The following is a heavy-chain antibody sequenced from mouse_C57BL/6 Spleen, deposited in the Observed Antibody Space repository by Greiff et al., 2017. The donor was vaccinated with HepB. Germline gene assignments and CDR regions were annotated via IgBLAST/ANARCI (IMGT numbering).Heavy chain of an antibody. D-gene: IGHD2-3*01. CDR1: GYTFTSYW. J-gene: IGHJ1*03. CDR2: IYPSDSET. V-gene: IGHV1-61*01. Sequence: QVQLQQPGAELVRPGSSVKLSCKASGYTFTSYWMDWVKQRPGQGLEWIGNIYPSDSETHYNQKFKDKATLTVDKSSSTAYMQLSSLTSEDSAVYNCARDGYYVDWYFDVWGTGTTVTVSS. CDR3: ARDGYYVDWYFDV.